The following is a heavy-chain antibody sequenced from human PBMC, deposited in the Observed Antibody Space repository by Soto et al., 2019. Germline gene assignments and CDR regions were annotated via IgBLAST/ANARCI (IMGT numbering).Heavy chain of an antibody. V-gene: IGHV3-15*01. CDR1: GFTFSNAW. CDR3: TTGLSSGYYNFDY. CDR2: IKRKSDGGTT. J-gene: IGHJ4*02. D-gene: IGHD3-22*01. Sequence: EVQLVESGGGLVKPGGSLRLSCAASGFTFSNAWMSWVRQAPGKGLEWVGRIKRKSDGGTTDYAAPVKGRFTISRDDSKNTLYLPMNSLKTEDTAVYYCTTGLSSGYYNFDYWGQGTPVTVSS.